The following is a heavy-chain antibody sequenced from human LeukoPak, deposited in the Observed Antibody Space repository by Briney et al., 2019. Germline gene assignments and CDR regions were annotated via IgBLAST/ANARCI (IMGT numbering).Heavy chain of an antibody. J-gene: IGHJ4*02. CDR3: AREPEPPAVTTSMFDY. CDR1: GFTFSSYS. Sequence: GGSLRLSCAASGFTFSSYSMNWVRQAPGKGLEWVSSISSSSSYIYYADSVKGRFTISRDNAKNSLYLQMNSLRAEDTAVYYCAREPEPPAVTTSMFDYWGQGTLVTVSS. V-gene: IGHV3-21*01. CDR2: ISSSSSYI. D-gene: IGHD4-17*01.